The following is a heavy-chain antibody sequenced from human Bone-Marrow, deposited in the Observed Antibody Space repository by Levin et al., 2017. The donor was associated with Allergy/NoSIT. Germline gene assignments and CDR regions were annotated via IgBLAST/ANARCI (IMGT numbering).Heavy chain of an antibody. J-gene: IGHJ4*02. CDR1: GGSISNYY. CDR3: ARDNTLGYGEYDF. V-gene: IGHV4-59*01. Sequence: PSETLSLTCTVSGGSISNYYWTWIRQSPGKGLEWIGYVFYSGSTNYNPSLKSRVTISVDTSKNQFSLKLKSVTAADTAVYYCARDNTLGYGEYDFWGQGTLVTVSA. D-gene: IGHD3-10*01. CDR2: VFYSGST.